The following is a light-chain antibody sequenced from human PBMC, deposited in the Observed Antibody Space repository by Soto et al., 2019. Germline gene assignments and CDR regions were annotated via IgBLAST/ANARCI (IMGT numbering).Light chain of an antibody. CDR1: QSVGSS. J-gene: IGKJ2*01. Sequence: EIVLTQSPATLSLSPGERATLSCRASQSVGSSLAWFQHKPGQAPRLLIYDASNRATGIPARFSGSGSGTDFTLTISSLEPGDFAVYYCQQRSNWPRTFGQGTKLEIK. V-gene: IGKV3-11*01. CDR3: QQRSNWPRT. CDR2: DAS.